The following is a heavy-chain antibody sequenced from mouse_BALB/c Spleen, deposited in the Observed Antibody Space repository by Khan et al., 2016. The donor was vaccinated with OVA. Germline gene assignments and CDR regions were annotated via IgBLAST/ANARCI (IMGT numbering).Heavy chain of an antibody. CDR1: GYTFTNYG. Sequence: QIQLVQSGPELKKPGETVKISCKASGYTFTNYGMHWVKQSPGKGLKWIGWINTNTGEATYTEEFKGRVTLTVEKSASTAYLQLNNIKSEDTATYFCARSRWLLPPMAYWGQGTSVTVSA. J-gene: IGHJ4*01. D-gene: IGHD2-3*01. V-gene: IGHV9-3*02. CDR2: INTNTGEA. CDR3: ARSRWLLPPMAY.